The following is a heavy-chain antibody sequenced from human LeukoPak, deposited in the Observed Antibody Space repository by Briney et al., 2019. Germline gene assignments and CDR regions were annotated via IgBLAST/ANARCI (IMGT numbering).Heavy chain of an antibody. Sequence: GGSLRLSCAASGFTFTKFWMHWVRQAPGRGLVWGSRVKDDGISTLYADSVKGRFTISRDNAKNTLYLQMNSLRADDTALYYCATGPYAAFEMWGQGTMVTVSS. J-gene: IGHJ3*02. CDR3: ATGPYAAFEM. CDR2: VKDDGIST. D-gene: IGHD2-2*01. CDR1: GFTFTKFW. V-gene: IGHV3-74*01.